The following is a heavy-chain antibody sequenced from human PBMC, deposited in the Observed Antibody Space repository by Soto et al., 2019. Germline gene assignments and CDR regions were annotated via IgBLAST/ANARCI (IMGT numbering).Heavy chain of an antibody. D-gene: IGHD6-13*01. J-gene: IGHJ5*02. CDR1: GGSISSSSYY. Sequence: QLQLQESGPGLVKPSETLSLTCTVSGGSISSSSYYWGWIRQPPGKGLEWIGSIYYSGSTYYNPSLKSRVTISVDTSKNQFSLKLSSVTAADTAVYYCARQVAAAGGRWFDPWGQGTLVTVSS. CDR2: IYYSGST. CDR3: ARQVAAAGGRWFDP. V-gene: IGHV4-39*01.